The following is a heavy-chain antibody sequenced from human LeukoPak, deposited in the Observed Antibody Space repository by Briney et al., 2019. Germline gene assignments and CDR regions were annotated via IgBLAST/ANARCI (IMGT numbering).Heavy chain of an antibody. CDR2: ITSSGTYI. V-gene: IGHV3-21*01. D-gene: IGHD4-17*01. CDR3: ARGDYGDYWNYYYMDV. J-gene: IGHJ6*03. Sequence: GGSLRLSCAASGFTFNNYNMNWVRQAPGKALEWVSSITSSGTYIFYADSVKGRFTISRDNAKNSLYLQMNSLRAEDTAVYSCARGDYGDYWNYYYMDVWGKGTTVTVSS. CDR1: GFTFNNYN.